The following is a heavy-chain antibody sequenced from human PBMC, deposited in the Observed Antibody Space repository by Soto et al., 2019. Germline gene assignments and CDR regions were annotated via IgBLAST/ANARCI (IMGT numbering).Heavy chain of an antibody. V-gene: IGHV1-18*01. CDR1: GYTFTSYG. CDR3: ARNYDFWSGYYPKDYFDY. CDR2: ISAYNGNT. Sequence: GASVKVSCKASGYTFTSYGISWVRQAPGQGLEWMGWISAYNGNTNYAQKLQGRVTMTTDTSTSTAYMELRSLRSDDTAVYYCARNYDFWSGYYPKDYFDYWGQGTLVTVSS. D-gene: IGHD3-3*01. J-gene: IGHJ4*02.